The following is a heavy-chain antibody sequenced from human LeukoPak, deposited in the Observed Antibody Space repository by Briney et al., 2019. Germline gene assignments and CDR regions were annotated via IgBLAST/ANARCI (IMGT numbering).Heavy chain of an antibody. D-gene: IGHD6-13*01. V-gene: IGHV3-11*06. J-gene: IGHJ4*02. CDR1: GFTFSDYY. Sequence: GGSLRLSCAASGFTFSDYYMSWIRQPPGKGLEWVSYISSSSSYTNYADSVKGRFTISRDNAKNSLYLPMNSLRADDTAVYYCARGKPEYSSSWYYFDYWGQGTLVTVSS. CDR2: ISSSSSYT. CDR3: ARGKPEYSSSWYYFDY.